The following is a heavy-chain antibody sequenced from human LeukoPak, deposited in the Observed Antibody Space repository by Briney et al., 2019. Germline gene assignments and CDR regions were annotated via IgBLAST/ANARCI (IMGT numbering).Heavy chain of an antibody. CDR3: ARVSSSGWYWYFDL. Sequence: PSETLSLTCTVSGGSISSYYWSWIRQPPGKGLEWIGYIYYSGSTNYNPSLKSRVTISVDTSKNQFSLKLSSVTAADTAVYYCARVSSSGWYWYFDLWGRGTLVTVSS. V-gene: IGHV4-59*01. D-gene: IGHD6-19*01. CDR2: IYYSGST. CDR1: GGSISSYY. J-gene: IGHJ2*01.